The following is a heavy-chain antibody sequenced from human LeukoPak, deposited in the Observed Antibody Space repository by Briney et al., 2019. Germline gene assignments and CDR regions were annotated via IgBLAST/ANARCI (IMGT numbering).Heavy chain of an antibody. Sequence: ASVKVSCKASGYTFTSYDINWVRQATGQGLEWMGWMNPNSGNTGYAQKFQGRVTMTRNTSISTAYMELSSLRSEDTAVYYCAKRRSSPNWFDPWGQGTLVTVSS. D-gene: IGHD6-13*01. V-gene: IGHV1-8*01. J-gene: IGHJ5*02. CDR1: GYTFTSYD. CDR3: AKRRSSPNWFDP. CDR2: MNPNSGNT.